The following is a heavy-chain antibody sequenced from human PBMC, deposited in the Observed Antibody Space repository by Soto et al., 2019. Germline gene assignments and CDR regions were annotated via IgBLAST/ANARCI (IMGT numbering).Heavy chain of an antibody. V-gene: IGHV1-18*01. CDR1: GYTFTSYG. CDR2: ISAYNGNT. CDR3: AGGRSTFPFFDP. J-gene: IGHJ5*02. D-gene: IGHD1-26*01. Sequence: ASGKVSCKASGYTFTSYGISWVRQAPGQGLEWMGWISAYNGNTNYAQKLQGRVTMTTDTSTSTAYMELRSLRSDDTAVYYCAGGRSTFPFFDPWGQGTLVTVSS.